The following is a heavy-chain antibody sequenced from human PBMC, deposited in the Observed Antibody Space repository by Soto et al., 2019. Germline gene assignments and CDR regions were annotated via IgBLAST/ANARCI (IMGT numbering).Heavy chain of an antibody. V-gene: IGHV1-69*02. J-gene: IGHJ6*03. CDR3: AINQKGTGRGKYYYYRHL. CDR2: IIPILGIA. D-gene: IGHD3-10*01. CDR1: GGTFSSYT. Sequence: SVKVSCKASGGTFSSYTISWVQQAPGQGLEWMGRIIPILGIANYAQKFQGRVTITADKSTRTAYMELSSLRSEDTAVYYCAINQKGTGRGKYYYYRHLWGKGTTVT.